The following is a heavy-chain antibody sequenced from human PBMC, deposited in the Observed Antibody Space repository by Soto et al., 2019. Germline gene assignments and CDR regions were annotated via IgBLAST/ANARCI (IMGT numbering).Heavy chain of an antibody. CDR2: INPNTGGT. CDR1: GYTFTDYF. V-gene: IGHV1-2*04. D-gene: IGHD5-18*01. CDR3: ARGFNYGQDALDI. J-gene: IGHJ3*02. Sequence: QVQLVQSGAEVKKPGASVKVSCKASGYTFTDYFIHWVRQAPGQGLEWMGWINPNTGGTIYAQKFQAWGTMTRDTSINTAYLDLSSLGSDDSASYYCARGFNYGQDALDIWGPGTMVSVSA.